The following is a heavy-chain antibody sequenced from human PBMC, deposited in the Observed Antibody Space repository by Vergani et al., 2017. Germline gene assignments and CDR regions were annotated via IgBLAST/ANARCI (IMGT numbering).Heavy chain of an antibody. CDR2: IYYSGST. D-gene: IGHD2-15*01. CDR3: AREDIVVVVGSAYYFDY. CDR1: GGSISGSSYY. Sequence: QLQLQESGPGLVKPSETLSLTCTVSGGSISGSSYYWGWIRQPPGKGLEWIGSIYYSGSTYYNPSLNSRVTISVETSKNQFSLKLSSVTAADTAVYYWAREDIVVVVGSAYYFDYWGQGTLVTVSS. V-gene: IGHV4-39*07. J-gene: IGHJ4*02.